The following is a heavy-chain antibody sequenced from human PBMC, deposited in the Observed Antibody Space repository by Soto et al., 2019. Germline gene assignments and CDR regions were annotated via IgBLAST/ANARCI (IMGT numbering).Heavy chain of an antibody. D-gene: IGHD2-21*02. Sequence: PSETLALTCTVSGGSISSGSYYWCWIRQPPGKGLEWIGSIYYSGSTYYNPSLKSRLTISLDTSKSQFSLNLNSVTAADTAVYYCASELSGDKGEQGGQETLLTVAS. CDR3: ASELSGDKGEQ. CDR2: IYYSGST. CDR1: GGSISSGSYY. V-gene: IGHV4-39*07. J-gene: IGHJ4*02.